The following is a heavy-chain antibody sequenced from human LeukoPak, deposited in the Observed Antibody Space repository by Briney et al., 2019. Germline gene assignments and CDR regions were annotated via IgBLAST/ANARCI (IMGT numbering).Heavy chain of an antibody. CDR1: GFVFSSCA. CDR3: AKQMAVDYFDY. Sequence: GGSLRLSCAASGFVFSSCAMSWVRQAPGKGLEWVSGISASGGSTYYADSVKGRFTISRDDSKNTLYLQMNSLRAEDTAVYYCAKQMAVDYFDYWGQGTLVTVSS. D-gene: IGHD5-24*01. CDR2: ISASGGST. V-gene: IGHV3-23*01. J-gene: IGHJ4*02.